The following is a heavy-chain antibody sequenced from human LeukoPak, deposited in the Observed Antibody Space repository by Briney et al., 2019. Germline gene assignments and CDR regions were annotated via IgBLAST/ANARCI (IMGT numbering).Heavy chain of an antibody. CDR2: IYYSGTT. CDR1: GGSISSRNYY. D-gene: IGHD3-10*01. Sequence: SETLSLTCTVSGGSISSRNYYWGWIRQPPGKGLEWIGTIYYSGTTYYNPSLESRVTISEDTSKNQFSLTLRSVTAADTAVYYCARQISDYYYYYMDVWGKGTTVTVSS. CDR3: ARQISDYYYYYMDV. V-gene: IGHV4-39*01. J-gene: IGHJ6*03.